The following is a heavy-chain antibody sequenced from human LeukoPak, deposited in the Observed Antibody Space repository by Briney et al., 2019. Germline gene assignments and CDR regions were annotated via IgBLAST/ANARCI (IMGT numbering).Heavy chain of an antibody. D-gene: IGHD5-12*01. V-gene: IGHV1-2*02. CDR1: GYTFTSYD. J-gene: IGHJ4*02. CDR3: ARDGRGYSGYGNDY. Sequence: ASVKVSCKASGYTFTSYDINWVRQAPGQGLEWMGWINPNSGGTNYAQKFQGRVTMTRDTSISTAYMELSKLRSDDTAVDYCARDGRGYSGYGNDYWGQGTLVTVSS. CDR2: INPNSGGT.